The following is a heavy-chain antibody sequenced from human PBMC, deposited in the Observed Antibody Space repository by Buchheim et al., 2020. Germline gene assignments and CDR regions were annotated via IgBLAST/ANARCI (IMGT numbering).Heavy chain of an antibody. CDR1: GFTFNSYE. J-gene: IGHJ4*02. V-gene: IGHV3-48*03. Sequence: EVHLVESGGGLVQPGGSLRLSCAASGFTFNSYEMNWVRRAPGRGLEWVSYLTIGGTISYADSVKGRVTTSRDKAKNSLYLQMNILKAEDTAVYYCARGSGCCTYYFDYWGQGTL. CDR3: ARGSGCCTYYFDY. CDR2: LTIGGTI.